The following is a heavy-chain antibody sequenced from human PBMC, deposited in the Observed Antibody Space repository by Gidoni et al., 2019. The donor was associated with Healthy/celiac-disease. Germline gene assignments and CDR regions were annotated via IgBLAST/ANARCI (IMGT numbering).Heavy chain of an antibody. V-gene: IGHV3-23*04. CDR1: GFTFSSSA. D-gene: IGHD2-2*01. Sequence: VQLVESGGGLVQPGGSVRLACAASGFTFSSSAMSCVRQAPGKGLEWVSAISGSGGSTYYADSVKGRLTISRDNSKNTLYLQMNSLRAEDTAVYYCARHPVPAAISFYDYWGQGTLVTVSS. CDR3: ARHPVPAAISFYDY. CDR2: ISGSGGST. J-gene: IGHJ4*02.